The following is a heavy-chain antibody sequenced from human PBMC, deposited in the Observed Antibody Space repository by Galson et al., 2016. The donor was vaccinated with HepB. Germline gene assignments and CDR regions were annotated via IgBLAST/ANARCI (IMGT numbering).Heavy chain of an antibody. CDR1: GDSVTNSFSY. Sequence: ETLSLTCTVSGDSVTNSFSYWGWVRQPPGKGLEWIANVLGSGSAYYNPSPKRRVTISVDTANNQFSLKLSFVTAPDTAVYYRARGLWNGWADRFDHWGQGSLVTVSS. J-gene: IGHJ5*02. CDR2: VLGSGSA. V-gene: IGHV4-39*02. D-gene: IGHD3-3*01. CDR3: ARGLWNGWADRFDH.